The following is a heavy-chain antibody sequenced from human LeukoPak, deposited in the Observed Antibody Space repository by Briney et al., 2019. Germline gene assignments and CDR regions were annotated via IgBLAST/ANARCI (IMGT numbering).Heavy chain of an antibody. CDR3: TTDRWHYDSSNGYFDY. Sequence: GGSLRLSCAASGFTVSSNYMSWVRQAPGKGLEWVSVIYSGGSTYYADSVKGRFTISRHNSKNTLYLQMNSLKTEDTAVYYCTTDRWHYDSSNGYFDYWGQGTLVTVSS. J-gene: IGHJ4*02. V-gene: IGHV3-53*01. CDR2: IYSGGST. CDR1: GFTVSSNY. D-gene: IGHD3-22*01.